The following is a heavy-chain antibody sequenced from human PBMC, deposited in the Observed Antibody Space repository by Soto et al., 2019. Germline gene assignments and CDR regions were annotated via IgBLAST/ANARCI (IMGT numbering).Heavy chain of an antibody. CDR1: GFSFSNYH. CDR2: IQTRGSVI. Sequence: EVQLVESGGGLVQPGGSLRLSCATSGFSFSNYHMAWVLQAPGKGLEWVANIQTRGSVIEYADGVKGRFTISSDDAKNSLYLDINRLRVEDTALYYCARWRGAQSEFDYWAQGTTVIVSS. J-gene: IGHJ4*02. CDR3: ARWRGAQSEFDY. V-gene: IGHV3-7*01.